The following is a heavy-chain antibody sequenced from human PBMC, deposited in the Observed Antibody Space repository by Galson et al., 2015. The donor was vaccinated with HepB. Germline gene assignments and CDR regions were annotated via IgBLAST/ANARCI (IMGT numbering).Heavy chain of an antibody. CDR2: ISAYNGNT. CDR3: ATLSSPHNYYGSSSYWYFDL. CDR1: GYTFTSYG. D-gene: IGHD3-10*01. Sequence: SVKVSCKASGYTFTSYGISWVRQAPGQGLEWMGWISAYNGNTNYAQKLQGRVTMTEDTSTDTAYMELSSLRSEDTAVYYCATLSSPHNYYGSSSYWYFDLWGRGTLVTVSS. J-gene: IGHJ2*01. V-gene: IGHV1-18*04.